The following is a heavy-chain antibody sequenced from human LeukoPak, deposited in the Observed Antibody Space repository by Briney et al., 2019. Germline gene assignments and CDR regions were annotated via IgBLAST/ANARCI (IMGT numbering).Heavy chain of an antibody. D-gene: IGHD3-3*01. CDR3: TRSRDTIFGVVRFDY. CDR1: GFTFGDYA. CDR2: IASETYGGTA. Sequence: PGGSLRLSCTTSGFTFGDYAMTWVRQAPGKGLEWVGFIASETYGGTAEYAASVKGRFIISRDDSKSIAYLQMNSLKTEDTAVYYCTRSRDTIFGVVRFDYWGQGTLVTVSS. J-gene: IGHJ4*02. V-gene: IGHV3-49*04.